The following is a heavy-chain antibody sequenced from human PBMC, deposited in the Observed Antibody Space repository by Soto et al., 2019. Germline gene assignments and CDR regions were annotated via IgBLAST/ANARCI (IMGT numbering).Heavy chain of an antibody. CDR3: AKNWGRVTTSWHFDY. D-gene: IGHD4-17*01. CDR1: GFTFSGYA. V-gene: IGHV3-23*01. Sequence: ESGGDLVQPGRSLRLSCAASGFTFSGYAMSWVRQAPGKGLEWVSVIHGGGNSAYYADSVKGRFTISRDNSKNTLYLQMSSLRGEDTAVYYCAKNWGRVTTSWHFDYWGQGTLVTVS. J-gene: IGHJ4*02. CDR2: IHGGGNSA.